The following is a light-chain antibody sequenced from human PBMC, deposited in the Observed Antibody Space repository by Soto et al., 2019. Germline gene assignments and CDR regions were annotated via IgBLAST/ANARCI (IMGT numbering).Light chain of an antibody. V-gene: IGKV3-11*01. Sequence: EIVLTQSPAXLSLSPGEXATLSCRASXSVXXYLAWYQQKPGQAPRLLIYDASNRATGIPARFSGSGSGTDFTLTISSLEPEDFAVYYCQQRSNWPRTFGQGTKLEIK. CDR2: DAS. J-gene: IGKJ2*01. CDR1: XSVXXY. CDR3: QQRSNWPRT.